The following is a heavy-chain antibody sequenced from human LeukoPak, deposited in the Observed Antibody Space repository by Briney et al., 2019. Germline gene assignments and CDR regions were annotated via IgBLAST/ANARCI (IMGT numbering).Heavy chain of an antibody. J-gene: IGHJ3*02. Sequence: ASVKVSCKASGYTFTVYYMHWVRQAPGQGLEWMGWINPNSGDTNYAQKFQGRVTMTRDTSISTAYMELSRLRSDDTAVYYCARRYSSGWYDAFDIWGQGTMDTVSS. V-gene: IGHV1-2*02. CDR1: GYTFTVYY. CDR2: INPNSGDT. D-gene: IGHD6-19*01. CDR3: ARRYSSGWYDAFDI.